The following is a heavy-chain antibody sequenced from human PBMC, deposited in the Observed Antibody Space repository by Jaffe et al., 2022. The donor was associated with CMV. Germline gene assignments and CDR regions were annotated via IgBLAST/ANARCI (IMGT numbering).Heavy chain of an antibody. J-gene: IGHJ4*02. D-gene: IGHD3-10*01. Sequence: QVQLVESGGGVVQPGRSLRLSCAASGFTFSSYGMHWVRQAPGKGLEWVAVISYDGSNKYYADSVKGRFTISRDNSKNTLYLQMNSLRAEDTAVYYCAKDLMVRGVIGPPDFDYWGQGTLVTVSS. CDR3: AKDLMVRGVIGPPDFDY. V-gene: IGHV3-30*18. CDR2: ISYDGSNK. CDR1: GFTFSSYG.